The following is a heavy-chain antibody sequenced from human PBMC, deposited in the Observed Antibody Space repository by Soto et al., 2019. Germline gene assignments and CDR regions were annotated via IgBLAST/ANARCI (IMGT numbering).Heavy chain of an antibody. V-gene: IGHV4-4*02. J-gene: IGHJ4*02. CDR2: IYHSGST. Sequence: SETLSLTCAVSGGSISSSNWWSWVRQPPGKGLEWIGEIYHSGSTNYNPSLKSRVTISVDKSKNQFSPKLSSVTAADTAVYYCARGSYYYDSSGYYYVGDFDYWGQGTLVTVSS. D-gene: IGHD3-22*01. CDR3: ARGSYYYDSSGYYYVGDFDY. CDR1: GGSISSSNW.